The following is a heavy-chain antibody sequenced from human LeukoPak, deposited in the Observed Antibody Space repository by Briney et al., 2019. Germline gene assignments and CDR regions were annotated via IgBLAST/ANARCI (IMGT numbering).Heavy chain of an antibody. CDR2: IYYSGST. D-gene: IGHD6-6*01. Sequence: SETLSLTCTVSGGSISSYYWSWIRQPPGKGLEWIGYIYYSGSTNYNPSLKSRVTISVDTSKNQFSLKLSSVTAADQAGNYCATRPVSRSSSWFDPWGQGTLVTVSS. V-gene: IGHV4-59*08. CDR1: GGSISSYY. CDR3: ATRPVSRSSSWFDP. J-gene: IGHJ5*02.